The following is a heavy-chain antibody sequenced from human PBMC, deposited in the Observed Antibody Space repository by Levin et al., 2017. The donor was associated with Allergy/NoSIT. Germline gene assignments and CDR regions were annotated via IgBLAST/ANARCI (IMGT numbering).Heavy chain of an antibody. CDR2: IYYSGST. V-gene: IGHV4-39*01. J-gene: IGHJ5*02. CDR3: ARRAEGRCSGGSCYRNWFDP. D-gene: IGHD2-15*01. CDR1: GGSISSSSYY. Sequence: PSETLSLTCTVSGGSISSSSYYWGWIRQPPGKGLEWIGSIYYSGSTYYNPSLKSRVTISVDTSKNQFSLKLSSVTAADTAVYYCARRAEGRCSGGSCYRNWFDPWGQGTLVTVSS.